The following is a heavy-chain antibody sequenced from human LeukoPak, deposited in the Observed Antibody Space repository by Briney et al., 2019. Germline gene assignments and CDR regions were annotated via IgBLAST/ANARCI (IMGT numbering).Heavy chain of an antibody. CDR2: IYNSGST. CDR1: GYSISSGYY. V-gene: IGHV4-38-2*02. CDR3: ARDGSYSSGGGFDP. D-gene: IGHD6-19*01. Sequence: SETLSLTCTVSGYSISSGYYWGWIRQPPGKGLEWIGSIYNSGSTYYNPSLKSRVTTSVDTSKNQFSLKLRSVTAADTAMYYCARDGSYSSGGGFDPWGQGTLVTVSS. J-gene: IGHJ5*02.